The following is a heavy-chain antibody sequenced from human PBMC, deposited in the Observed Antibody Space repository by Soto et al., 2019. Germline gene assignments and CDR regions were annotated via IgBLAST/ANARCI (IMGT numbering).Heavy chain of an antibody. Sequence: GGSLRLSCAASGFTFSSYGMHWVRQAPGKGLEWVAVISYDGSNKYYADSVKGRFTISRDNSKNTLYLQMNSLRAEDTAVYYCAKLAINTVTTYYYYYGMDVWGQGTTVTVSS. CDR1: GFTFSSYG. CDR2: ISYDGSNK. D-gene: IGHD4-4*01. J-gene: IGHJ6*02. CDR3: AKLAINTVTTYYYYYGMDV. V-gene: IGHV3-30*18.